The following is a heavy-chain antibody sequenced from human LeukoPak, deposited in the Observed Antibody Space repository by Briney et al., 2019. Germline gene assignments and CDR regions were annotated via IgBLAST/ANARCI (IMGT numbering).Heavy chain of an antibody. CDR2: ISGSGGST. J-gene: IGHJ4*02. D-gene: IGHD3-22*01. CDR1: GFTFSSCA. CDR3: AKGGGYYYDSSGYNVNFDY. V-gene: IGHV3-23*01. Sequence: GGSLRLSCAASGFTFSSCAMSWVRQAPGKGLEWVSAISGSGGSTYYADSVKGRFTISRDNSKNTLYLQMNSLRAEDTAVYYCAKGGGYYYDSSGYNVNFDYWGQGTLVTVSS.